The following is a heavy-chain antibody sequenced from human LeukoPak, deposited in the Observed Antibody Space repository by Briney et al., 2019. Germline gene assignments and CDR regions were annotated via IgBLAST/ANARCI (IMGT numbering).Heavy chain of an antibody. CDR2: IKPDGSEE. CDR1: GFTFSTYW. V-gene: IGHV3-7*01. J-gene: IGHJ4*02. D-gene: IGHD3-16*01. Sequence: GGSLRLSCAASGFTFSTYWMTRVRQAPGKGLEWVANIKPDGSEEYYVDSLKGRFTISRDNAKNSLYLQMNSLRAEDTAVYYCARDLGPYSPVWYFDYWGQGTLVTVSS. CDR3: ARDLGPYSPVWYFDY.